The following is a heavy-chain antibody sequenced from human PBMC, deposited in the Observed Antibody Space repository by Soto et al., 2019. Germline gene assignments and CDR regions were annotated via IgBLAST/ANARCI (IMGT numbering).Heavy chain of an antibody. J-gene: IGHJ5*02. D-gene: IGHD1-26*01. Sequence: SETLSLTCAVYGGSFSGYYWSWIRQPPGKGLEWIGEINHSGSTNYNPSLKSRVTISVDTSKNQFSLKLSSVTAADTAVYYCARGDRSLLGKWFDPWGQGTLVTVSS. CDR3: ARGDRSLLGKWFDP. CDR1: GGSFSGYY. V-gene: IGHV4-34*01. CDR2: INHSGST.